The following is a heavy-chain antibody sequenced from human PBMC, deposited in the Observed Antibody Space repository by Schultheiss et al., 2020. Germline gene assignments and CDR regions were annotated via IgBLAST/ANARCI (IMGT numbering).Heavy chain of an antibody. CDR2: IEWDDDK. CDR3: AHKGLEVRYFDWPRDAFDI. J-gene: IGHJ3*02. D-gene: IGHD3-9*01. CDR1: GFSLSTSGMR. Sequence: SGPTLVKPTQTLTLTCTFSGFSLSTSGMRVSWLRQPPGKALEWLGRIEWDDDKFYRTSLKTRLTISKDTTKSQVVLRMTNMDPVDTATYYCAHKGLEVRYFDWPRDAFDIWGQGTMVTVSS. V-gene: IGHV2-70*04.